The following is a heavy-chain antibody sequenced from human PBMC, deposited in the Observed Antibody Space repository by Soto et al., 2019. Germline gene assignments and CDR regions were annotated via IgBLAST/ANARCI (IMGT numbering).Heavy chain of an antibody. J-gene: IGHJ6*03. D-gene: IGHD2-15*01. CDR3: ALREMGCSGGSCYSLHYYYYYMDV. CDR2: ISGNGGST. CDR1: GFTFSSYA. Sequence: GGSLRLSCAASGFTFSSYAMSWVRQAPGKGLERVSAISGNGGSTYYADSVKGRFTISRDNSKNTLYLQMNSLRAEDTAVYYCALREMGCSGGSCYSLHYYYYYMDVWGKGTTVTVSS. V-gene: IGHV3-23*01.